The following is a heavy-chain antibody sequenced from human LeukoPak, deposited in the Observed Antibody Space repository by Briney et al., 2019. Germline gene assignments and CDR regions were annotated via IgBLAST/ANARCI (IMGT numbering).Heavy chain of an antibody. V-gene: IGHV3-30-3*01. J-gene: IGHJ4*02. CDR2: ISCDGSNK. CDR1: GFTFSSFA. Sequence: PGGSLRLSCAASGFTFSSFAMHWVRQAPGKGLEWVSFISCDGSNKVHADSVMGRFTISRDNSKNAVDLQLNSLRDEDTAVYYCAKDWGQRGVGASLGHWGQGTLVIVSS. D-gene: IGHD1-26*01. CDR3: AKDWGQRGVGASLGH.